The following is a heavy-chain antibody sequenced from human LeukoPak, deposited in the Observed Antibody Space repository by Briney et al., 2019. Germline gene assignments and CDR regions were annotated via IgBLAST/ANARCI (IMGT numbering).Heavy chain of an antibody. Sequence: SQTLSLTCVISGDSVSSNSAAWNWIRQSPSRGLEWLGRTYYRSKWYYHYAVSMKSRITVNPDTSKNQFSLQLNSVTPEDTAVYYCARTRDLGPDYWVQGTLVTVSS. CDR2: TYYRSKWYY. J-gene: IGHJ4*02. CDR1: GDSVSSNSAA. V-gene: IGHV6-1*01. D-gene: IGHD1-26*01. CDR3: ARTRDLGPDY.